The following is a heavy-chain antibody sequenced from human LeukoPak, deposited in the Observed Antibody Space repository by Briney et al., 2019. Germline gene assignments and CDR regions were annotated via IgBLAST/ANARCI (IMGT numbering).Heavy chain of an antibody. J-gene: IGHJ4*02. CDR2: INHSGST. CDR1: GGSFSGYY. V-gene: IGHV4-34*01. D-gene: IGHD6-6*01. CDR3: ARVGLAAARRVGFHY. Sequence: SETLSLTCAVYGGSFSGYYRSWIRQPPGKGLEWIGEINHSGSTNYNPSLKSRVTISVDTSKNQFSLKLSSVTAADTAVYYCARVGLAAARRVGFHYWGQGTLVTVSS.